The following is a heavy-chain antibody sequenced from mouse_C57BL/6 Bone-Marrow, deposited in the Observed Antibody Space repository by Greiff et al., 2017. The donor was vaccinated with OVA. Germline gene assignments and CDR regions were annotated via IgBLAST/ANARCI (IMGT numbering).Heavy chain of an antibody. CDR3: ARGGWYFDV. J-gene: IGHJ1*03. D-gene: IGHD1-1*02. V-gene: IGHV1-61*01. CDR1: GYTFTSYW. Sequence: QVQLKQPGAELVRPGSSVKLSCKASGYTFTSYWMDWVKQRPGQGLEWIGNIYPSDSETHYNQKFKDKATLTVDKSSSTAYMQLSSLTSEDSAVDYCARGGWYFDVWGTGTTVTVSS. CDR2: IYPSDSET.